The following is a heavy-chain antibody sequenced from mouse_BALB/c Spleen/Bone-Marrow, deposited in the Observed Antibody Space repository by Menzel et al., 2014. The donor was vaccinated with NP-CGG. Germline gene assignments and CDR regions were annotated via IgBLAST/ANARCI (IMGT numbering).Heavy chain of an antibody. Sequence: VKLLESGAELAKPGASVKMSCKSSGYTFISYWMHWVKQRPGQGLEWIGYINPITGYTEYGQKFKDKATLTADKSSSTAYIQLSSLTSEDSAVYYYARNDDYDGGYYAMDYWVKEPQSPSPQ. CDR1: GYTFISYW. V-gene: IGHV1-7*01. J-gene: IGHJ4*01. CDR2: INPITGYT. D-gene: IGHD2-4*01. CDR3: ARNDDYDGGYYAMDY.